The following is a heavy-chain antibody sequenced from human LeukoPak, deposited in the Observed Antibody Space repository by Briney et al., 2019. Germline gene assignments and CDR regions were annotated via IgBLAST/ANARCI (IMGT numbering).Heavy chain of an antibody. CDR2: ISGSGGST. Sequence: GGSLRLSCAASGSTFSSYAMGWVRQAPGKGLEWVSTISGSGGSTYYADSVKGRFTISRDNSKNMVFLQMSSLGAEDTAVFYCAKYSGSTVYYFEYWGQGTLVTVSS. CDR3: AKYSGSTVYYFEY. CDR1: GSTFSSYA. D-gene: IGHD2-21*01. J-gene: IGHJ4*02. V-gene: IGHV3-23*01.